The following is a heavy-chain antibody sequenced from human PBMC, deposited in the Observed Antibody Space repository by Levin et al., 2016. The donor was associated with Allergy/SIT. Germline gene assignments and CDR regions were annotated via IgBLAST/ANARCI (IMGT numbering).Heavy chain of an antibody. J-gene: IGHJ4*02. CDR3: VKDSSRRGSFSAFGY. D-gene: IGHD1-26*01. Sequence: WIRQPPGKGLEYVSAISSNGGSTYYADSVKGRFTISRDNSKNTLYLQMSSLRAEDTAVYYCVKDSSRRGSFSAFGYWGQGTLVTVSS. CDR2: ISSNGGST. V-gene: IGHV3-64D*09.